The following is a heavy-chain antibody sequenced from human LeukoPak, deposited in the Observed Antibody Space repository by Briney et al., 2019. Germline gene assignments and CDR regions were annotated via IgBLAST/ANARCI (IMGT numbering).Heavy chain of an antibody. Sequence: SETLSLTCAVYGGSFSGYYWSWIRQPPGKGLEWIGEINHSGSTNYNPSLKSRVTISVDTSKNQFSLKLSSVTAADTAVYYCARGGRGSSSWYLAREEYFQHWGQGTLVTVSS. CDR1: GGSFSGYY. D-gene: IGHD6-13*01. V-gene: IGHV4-34*01. CDR2: INHSGST. CDR3: ARGGRGSSSWYLAREEYFQH. J-gene: IGHJ1*01.